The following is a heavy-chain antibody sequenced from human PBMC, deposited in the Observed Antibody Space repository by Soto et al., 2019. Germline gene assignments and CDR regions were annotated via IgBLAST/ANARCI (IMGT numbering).Heavy chain of an antibody. Sequence: PGGSLRLSCATSGLNFNGYTMSWVRQAPGQGLEWVSGIAETGRSTYYADSVKGRFTISRDNSENTLYLQMNNLRAEDTAIYYCAKPVYGSGSPDYWGQGTLVTVSS. CDR2: IAETGRST. D-gene: IGHD3-10*01. CDR1: GLNFNGYT. CDR3: AKPVYGSGSPDY. V-gene: IGHV3-23*01. J-gene: IGHJ4*02.